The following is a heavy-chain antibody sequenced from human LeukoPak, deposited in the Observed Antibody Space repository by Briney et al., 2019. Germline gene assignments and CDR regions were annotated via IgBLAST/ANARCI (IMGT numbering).Heavy chain of an antibody. CDR1: GFTFSNYA. J-gene: IGHJ4*02. Sequence: GGSLRLSCAASGFTFSNYAMSWVRQAPGKGLEWVSAIYGRGGWTFYADSVKGRFTHSRDNSKHTLYLQMNSLRVEDTAVYYCAKGESSGNYYSGYDYWGQGTLVTVSS. D-gene: IGHD1-26*01. CDR3: AKGESSGNYYSGYDY. V-gene: IGHV3-23*01. CDR2: IYGRGGWT.